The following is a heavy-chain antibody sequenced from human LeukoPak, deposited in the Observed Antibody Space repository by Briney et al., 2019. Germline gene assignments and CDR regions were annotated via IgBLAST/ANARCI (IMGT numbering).Heavy chain of an antibody. Sequence: ASVKVSCKASGYTFTSYGISWVRQAPGQGLEWMGWISAYNGNTNYAQKLQGRVTMTTDTSTSTAYMELRSLRSDDTAVYYCARDRYYGSGSYYLYFDYWGQGTLVTVSS. D-gene: IGHD3-10*01. CDR3: ARDRYYGSGSYYLYFDY. V-gene: IGHV1-18*01. CDR1: GYTFTSYG. CDR2: ISAYNGNT. J-gene: IGHJ4*02.